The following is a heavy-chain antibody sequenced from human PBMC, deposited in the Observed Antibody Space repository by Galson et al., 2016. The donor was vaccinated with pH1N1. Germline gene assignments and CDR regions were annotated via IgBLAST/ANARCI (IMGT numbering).Heavy chain of an antibody. Sequence: TLSLTCTVSGGSITSHYLTWIRQPPGKGLEWIGYIYYSGITKYSPSLNSRVTMSVDTSKNQFSLRLRSVTAADTAVYYCARAEEPYYDSSGYYYWGQGTLVTVSS. CDR1: GGSITSHY. V-gene: IGHV4-59*11. CDR3: ARAEEPYYDSSGYYY. J-gene: IGHJ4*02. D-gene: IGHD3-22*01. CDR2: IYYSGIT.